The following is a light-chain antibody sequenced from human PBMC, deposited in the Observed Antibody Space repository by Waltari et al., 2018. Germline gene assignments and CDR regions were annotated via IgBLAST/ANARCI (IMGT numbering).Light chain of an antibody. CDR3: QHYYGVSWT. CDR1: QSIATW. J-gene: IGKJ1*01. CDR2: KAS. Sequence: DIQMTQSPSTLSASVGDRVTITSRASQSIATWLAWFQQKPGKAPKVLISKASTLESGVPSRFSGSRSGTEFTLTISSLQPDDFATYYCQHYYGVSWTFGQGTTVEIK. V-gene: IGKV1-5*03.